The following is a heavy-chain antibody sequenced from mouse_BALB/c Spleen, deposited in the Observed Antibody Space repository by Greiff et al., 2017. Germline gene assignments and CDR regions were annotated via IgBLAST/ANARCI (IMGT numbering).Heavy chain of an antibody. V-gene: IGHV1S137*01. J-gene: IGHJ3*01. D-gene: IGHD2-14*01. CDR3: ASGYEGAWFAY. Sequence: QVQLQQSGAELVRPGVSVKISCKGSGYTFTDYAMHWVKQSHAKSLEWIGVISTYYGDASYNQKFKGKATMTVDKSSSTAYMELARLTSEDSAIYYCASGYEGAWFAYWGQGTLVTVSA. CDR1: GYTFTDYA. CDR2: ISTYYGDA.